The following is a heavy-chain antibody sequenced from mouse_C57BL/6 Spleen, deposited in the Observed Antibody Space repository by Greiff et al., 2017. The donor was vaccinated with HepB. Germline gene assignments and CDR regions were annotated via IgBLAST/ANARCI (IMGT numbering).Heavy chain of an antibody. V-gene: IGHV5-4*01. CDR3: ARDLYYYGSGFAY. CDR1: GFTFSSYA. J-gene: IGHJ3*01. D-gene: IGHD1-1*01. CDR2: ISDGGSYT. Sequence: EVQLQESGGGLVKPGGSLKLSCAASGFTFSSYAISWVRQTPEKRLEWVATISDGGSYTYYPDNVKGRFTISRDNAKNNLYLQMSHLKSEDTAMYYCARDLYYYGSGFAYWGQGTLVTVSA.